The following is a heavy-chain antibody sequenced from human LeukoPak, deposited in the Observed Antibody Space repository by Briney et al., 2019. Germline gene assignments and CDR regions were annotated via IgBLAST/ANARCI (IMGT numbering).Heavy chain of an antibody. D-gene: IGHD3-10*01. CDR1: GFTFSNYG. Sequence: GGSLRLSCAASGFTFSNYGMHWVRQAPGKGLEWVALISYDGSNKYYADSVKGRFTISRDNSKNTLYLQMISLRAEDTAVYYCANYGSVSYFAYWGQGTLVAVSS. V-gene: IGHV3-30*18. CDR2: ISYDGSNK. CDR3: ANYGSVSYFAY. J-gene: IGHJ4*02.